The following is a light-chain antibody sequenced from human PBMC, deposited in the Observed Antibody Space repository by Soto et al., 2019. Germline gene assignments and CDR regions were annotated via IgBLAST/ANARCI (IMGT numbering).Light chain of an antibody. Sequence: QSALTQPPSVSAAPGQKVTISCSGSSSNIRNNYVSWYQQLPGTAPKLLIYDNNKRPSGIPDRFSGSKSGTSATLGITGLQTGDEADYYCGTWDSSLSAGRYVFGTGTKVTVL. J-gene: IGLJ1*01. CDR3: GTWDSSLSAGRYV. CDR1: SSNIRNNY. CDR2: DNN. V-gene: IGLV1-51*01.